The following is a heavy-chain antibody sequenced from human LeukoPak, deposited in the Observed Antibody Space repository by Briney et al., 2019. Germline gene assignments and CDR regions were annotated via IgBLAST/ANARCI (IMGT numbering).Heavy chain of an antibody. CDR3: ARGLYSSSP. V-gene: IGHV3-23*01. D-gene: IGHD6-6*01. J-gene: IGHJ4*02. Sequence: PGGSLRLSXAASGFTFSSYAMSWVRQPPGKGLEWVSAISGSGFTYYADSVKGRFTISRDNSKNTLYLQMNSLRAEDTAVYYCARGLYSSSPWGQGTLVTVSS. CDR2: ISGSGFT. CDR1: GFTFSSYA.